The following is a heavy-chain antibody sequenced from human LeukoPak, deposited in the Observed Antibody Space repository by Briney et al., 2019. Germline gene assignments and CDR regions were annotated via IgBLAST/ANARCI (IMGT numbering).Heavy chain of an antibody. Sequence: ASVKVSCKASGYTFTSYYMHWVRQAPGQGLEWMGIINPSGGSTSYAQKFQGRVTMTRDTSTSTVYMELSSLRSEDTAVYYCARDLAVGATSANFDYWGQGTLVTVSS. J-gene: IGHJ4*02. CDR2: INPSGGST. V-gene: IGHV1-46*01. D-gene: IGHD1-26*01. CDR3: ARDLAVGATSANFDY. CDR1: GYTFTSYY.